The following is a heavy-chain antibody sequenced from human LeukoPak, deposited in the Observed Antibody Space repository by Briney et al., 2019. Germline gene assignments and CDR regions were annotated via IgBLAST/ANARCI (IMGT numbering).Heavy chain of an antibody. Sequence: GGSLRLSCAASGLTFSNYWMTWVRQAPGKGLEWVANVNQDGSEKNYVDSVKGRFTISRDNAKNSLFLQMNSLRAEDTAVYFCARDSSGPDYWGQGTLVTVSS. D-gene: IGHD6-19*01. CDR1: GLTFSNYW. V-gene: IGHV3-7*01. CDR2: VNQDGSEK. J-gene: IGHJ4*02. CDR3: ARDSSGPDY.